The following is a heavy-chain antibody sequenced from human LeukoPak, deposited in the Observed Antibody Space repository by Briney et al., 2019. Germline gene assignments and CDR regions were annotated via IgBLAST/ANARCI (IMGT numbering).Heavy chain of an antibody. Sequence: SETLSLTCAVYGGSFSGYYWTWIRQRPGKGLEWIGHINHSGSTNHNPSLKSRVTISLHSSNNQFSLEVTSVTAADTGLYYCARGLAPTGGYYEGGYFYFDYWGQGLLVTVSS. J-gene: IGHJ4*01. V-gene: IGHV4-34*01. CDR2: INHSGST. CDR3: ARGLAPTGGYYEGGYFYFDY. D-gene: IGHD3-22*01. CDR1: GGSFSGYY.